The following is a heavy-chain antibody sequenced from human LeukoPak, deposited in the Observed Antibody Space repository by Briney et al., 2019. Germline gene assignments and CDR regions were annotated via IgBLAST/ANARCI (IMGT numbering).Heavy chain of an antibody. V-gene: IGHV3-30*18. CDR3: AKGLQVAEPPDY. D-gene: IGHD2-15*01. Sequence: GRSPRLSCAASGFSFSNYVMYWVRQAPRKGLEWVAVISYDGNNKYYADSVKGRFTISRDNSKNTLYLQMSSLRGEDTAVYYCAKGLQVAEPPDYWGQGILVTVSS. J-gene: IGHJ4*02. CDR2: ISYDGNNK. CDR1: GFSFSNYV.